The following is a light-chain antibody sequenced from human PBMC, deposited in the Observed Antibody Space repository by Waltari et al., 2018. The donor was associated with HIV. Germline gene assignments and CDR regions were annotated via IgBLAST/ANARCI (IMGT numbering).Light chain of an antibody. Sequence: DIQMTKSPSSVSVSVGDRVTITCQASQDINNWLAWYQQKPGKAPKLLIYAAFNLQSGVPSRFSGSRSGPDFTLTITSLQPEDFATYYCQQANSFPPTFGGGTKVDI. CDR2: AAF. CDR3: QQANSFPPT. J-gene: IGKJ4*01. CDR1: QDINNW. V-gene: IGKV1-12*01.